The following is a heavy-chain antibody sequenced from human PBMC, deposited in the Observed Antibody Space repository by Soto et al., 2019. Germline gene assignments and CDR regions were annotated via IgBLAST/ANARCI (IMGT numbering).Heavy chain of an antibody. J-gene: IGHJ5*02. CDR1: GGSISSGGYY. V-gene: IGHV4-31*03. Sequence: PSETLSLTCTVSGGSISSGGYYWSWIRQHPGKGLEWIGYTLYSGATYYNPSLKSRTIISVDTSKNQFSLTLTSLTAADTAVYYCARVQPYDYGANTGWLDPWGQGTLVIVSS. CDR3: ARVQPYDYGANTGWLDP. D-gene: IGHD4-17*01. CDR2: TLYSGAT.